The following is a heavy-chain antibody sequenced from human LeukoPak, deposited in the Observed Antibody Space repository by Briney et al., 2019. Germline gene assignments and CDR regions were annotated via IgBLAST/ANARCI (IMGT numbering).Heavy chain of an antibody. CDR2: INWNGGST. V-gene: IGHV3-20*04. CDR1: GFTFDDYG. CDR3: ARDFGSGPVLGMDV. J-gene: IGHJ6*02. Sequence: GGSLRLSCAASGFTFDDYGMSWVRQAPGKGLEWVAGINWNGGSTGYADSVKGRFTISRDNAKNSLYLQMNSLRAEDTALYYCARDFGSGPVLGMDVWGQGTTVTVSS. D-gene: IGHD3-3*01.